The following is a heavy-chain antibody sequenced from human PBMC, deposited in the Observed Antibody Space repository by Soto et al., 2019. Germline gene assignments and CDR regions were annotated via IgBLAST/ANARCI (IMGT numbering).Heavy chain of an antibody. V-gene: IGHV5-51*01. J-gene: IGHJ4*02. CDR2: IFPDDSET. CDR3: PRFQYSVSPYLDF. Sequence: PGESLKISCKGIGYRFSTYWIAWVRQMPGKGLEWMGTIFPDDSETRYSPTFQGQVTISADKSISTAYLQWRSLKASDSAIYYCPRFQYSVSPYLDFWGQGTRVTVSS. CDR1: GYRFSTYW. D-gene: IGHD5-18*01.